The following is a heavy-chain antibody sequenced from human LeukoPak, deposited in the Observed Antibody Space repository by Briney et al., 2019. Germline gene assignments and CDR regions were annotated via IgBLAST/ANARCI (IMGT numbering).Heavy chain of an antibody. V-gene: IGHV3-23*01. CDR3: ARQNYYYDSSGSTNWFDP. D-gene: IGHD3-22*01. CDR1: GFTFSSYA. J-gene: IGHJ5*02. Sequence: GGSLRLSCAASGFTFSSYAMSWVRQAPGKGLEWVSAISGSGGSTYYADSAKGRFTISRDNSKNTLYLQMNSLRAEDTAVYYCARQNYYYDSSGSTNWFDPWGQGTLVTVSS. CDR2: ISGSGGST.